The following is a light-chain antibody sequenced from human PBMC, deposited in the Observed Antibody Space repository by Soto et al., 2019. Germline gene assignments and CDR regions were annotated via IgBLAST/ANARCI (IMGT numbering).Light chain of an antibody. J-gene: IGKJ2*01. CDR2: AAS. CDR3: QQSYSNPPT. Sequence: DIQMTQSPSSLSASLGDRDSLTCRASQTISNYLNWYQQKPGKAPKLLIYAASSLQSGVPSRFSGSGSGTDFTLTISSLQPEDFATYYCQQSYSNPPTFGQGTTLEIK. V-gene: IGKV1-39*01. CDR1: QTISNY.